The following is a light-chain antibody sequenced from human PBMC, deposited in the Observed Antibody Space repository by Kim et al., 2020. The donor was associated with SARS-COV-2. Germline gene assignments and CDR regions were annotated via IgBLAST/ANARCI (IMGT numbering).Light chain of an antibody. CDR1: NSDVGGYNY. CDR2: DVS. Sequence: QSALTQPRSVSGSPGQSVTISCTGTNSDVGGYNYVSWYQQHPGKAPKLMIYDVSKRPSGVPDRFSGSKSGNTASLTISGLQAEDEADYYCCSYAGSSRVFGGGTQLTVL. V-gene: IGLV2-11*01. CDR3: CSYAGSSRV. J-gene: IGLJ2*01.